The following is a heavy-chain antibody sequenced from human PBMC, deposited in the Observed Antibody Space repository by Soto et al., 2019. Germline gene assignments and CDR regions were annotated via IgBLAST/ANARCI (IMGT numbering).Heavy chain of an antibody. V-gene: IGHV4-4*02. J-gene: IGHJ4*02. Sequence: QVQLQESGPGLVKPSGTLSLTCTVSGASISSTSSYDWWSWVRQPPGKGLEWIGEIFHSGSTNYNPSLKSRVTMSVDKSKNQFSLRLSSVTAADTAVYYCAKMVGATLVDDWGQGSLVTVSS. CDR2: IFHSGST. CDR3: AKMVGATLVDD. CDR1: GASISSTSSYDW. D-gene: IGHD1-26*01.